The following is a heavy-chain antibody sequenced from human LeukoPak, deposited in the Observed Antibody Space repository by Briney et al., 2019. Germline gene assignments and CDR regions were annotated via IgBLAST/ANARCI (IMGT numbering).Heavy chain of an antibody. CDR1: GYTFTGYY. CDR3: ARARPTRYYDILTGYYPSYYYYGMDV. CDR2: INPNSGGT. D-gene: IGHD3-9*01. V-gene: IGHV1-2*02. J-gene: IGHJ6*02. Sequence: ASVKVSCKASGYTFTGYYMHWVRQAPGQGLEWMGWINPNSGGTNYAQKSQGRVTMTRDTSISTAYMELSRLRSDDTAVYYCARARPTRYYDILTGYYPSYYYYGMDVWGQGTTVTVSS.